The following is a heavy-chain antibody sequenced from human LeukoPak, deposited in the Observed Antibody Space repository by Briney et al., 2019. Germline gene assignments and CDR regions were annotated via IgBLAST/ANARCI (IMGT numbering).Heavy chain of an antibody. D-gene: IGHD2-2*01. CDR2: ISGSGGST. Sequence: GGSLRLSCAASGFTFSNYAMSWVRQAPGKGLEWVSVISGSGGSTDYADSVKGRFTISRDNSKNTLFLQMNYLRADDTAVYYCAKGICLNPACRTSCFDYWGQGTLVTVSS. CDR1: GFTFSNYA. V-gene: IGHV3-23*01. J-gene: IGHJ4*02. CDR3: AKGICLNPACRTSCFDY.